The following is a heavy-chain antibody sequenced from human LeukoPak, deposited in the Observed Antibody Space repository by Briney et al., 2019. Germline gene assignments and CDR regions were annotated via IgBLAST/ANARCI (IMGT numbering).Heavy chain of an antibody. D-gene: IGHD1-1*01. Sequence: PPETLSLTCAVSGGSISSSNWWSWVRQPPGKGLEWIGEIYHSGSTNYNPSLKSRVTISVDKSKNQFSLKLSSVTAADTAVYYCARASHWNQLHYFDYWGQGTLVTVSS. V-gene: IGHV4-4*03. CDR2: IYHSGST. CDR1: GGSISSSNW. J-gene: IGHJ4*02. CDR3: ARASHWNQLHYFDY.